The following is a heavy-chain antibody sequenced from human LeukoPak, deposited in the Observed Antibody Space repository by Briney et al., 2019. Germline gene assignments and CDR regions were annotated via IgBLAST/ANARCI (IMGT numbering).Heavy chain of an antibody. J-gene: IGHJ5*02. V-gene: IGHV5-51*01. CDR1: GYSFTSYW. D-gene: IGHD6-19*01. CDR3: ARLIAVAGTNWFDP. CDR2: IYPGDSDT. Sequence: GESLKISCKGSGYSFTSYWIGWVRQMPGKGLEWMGIIYPGDSDTRYSPSFQGQVTISADKSISTAYLQWSSLKASDTAMYYCARLIAVAGTNWFDPWGQGTLSPSPQ.